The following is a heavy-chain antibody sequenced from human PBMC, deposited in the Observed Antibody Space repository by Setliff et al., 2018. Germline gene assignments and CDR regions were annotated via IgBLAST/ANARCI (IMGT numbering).Heavy chain of an antibody. Sequence: GGSLRLSCAASGFTFTSYAMSWVRQAPGKGLEWVSAISGGGTITYYADSVKGRFTISRDNSKNTMYLQMNSLSAEDTAVYYCAKEGDYYGSGSRVFDYWGQGTLVTVSS. CDR3: AKEGDYYGSGSRVFDY. D-gene: IGHD3-10*01. J-gene: IGHJ4*02. V-gene: IGHV3-23*01. CDR2: ISGGGTIT. CDR1: GFTFTSYA.